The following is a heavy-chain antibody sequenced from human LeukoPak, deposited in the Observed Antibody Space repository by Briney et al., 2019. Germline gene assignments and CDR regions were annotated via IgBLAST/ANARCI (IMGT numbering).Heavy chain of an antibody. CDR3: ASARATSSWTAFDI. D-gene: IGHD6-13*01. CDR1: GYTFSSYV. V-gene: IGHV3-33*01. CDR2: IWFDGNNK. Sequence: GRSLRLSCAASGYTFSSYVMHWDRQAPGKGLEWVTIIWFDGNNKYYADSVKGRFTISRDNSKNTLYLQMNSLRAEDTAVYYCASARATSSWTAFDIWGQGTMVTVSS. J-gene: IGHJ3*02.